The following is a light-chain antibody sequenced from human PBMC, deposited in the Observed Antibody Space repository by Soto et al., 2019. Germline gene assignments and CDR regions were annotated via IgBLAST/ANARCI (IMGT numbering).Light chain of an antibody. CDR3: QQYST. Sequence: DIQMTQSPSTLSASVGDRVTITCRASQSISSWLAWYQQKPGKAPKLLIYKASSLESGVPSRFSGSGSGTEFTLTISGLQPDDFATYYCQQYSTFGQGTKVEIK. CDR2: KAS. V-gene: IGKV1-5*03. J-gene: IGKJ1*01. CDR1: QSISSW.